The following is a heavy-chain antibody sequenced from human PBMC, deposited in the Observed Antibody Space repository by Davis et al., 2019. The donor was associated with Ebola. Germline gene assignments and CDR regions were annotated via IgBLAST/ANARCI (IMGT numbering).Heavy chain of an antibody. V-gene: IGHV5-51*01. CDR2: IYPGDSDT. CDR1: GYSFTSYW. D-gene: IGHD3-16*02. Sequence: GESLKISCKGSGYSFTSYWIAWVRQMPGKGLEWMGIIYPGDSDTRYSPSFQGQVTISADKSISTAYLQWSSLKASDTAMYYCASKDYDYVWGSYPDAFDIWGQGTMVTVSS. J-gene: IGHJ3*02. CDR3: ASKDYDYVWGSYPDAFDI.